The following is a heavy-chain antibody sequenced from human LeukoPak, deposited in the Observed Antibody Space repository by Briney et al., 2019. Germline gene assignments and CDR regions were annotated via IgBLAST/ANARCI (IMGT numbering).Heavy chain of an antibody. D-gene: IGHD4-17*01. J-gene: IGHJ6*03. Sequence: TGGSLRLSCAASGFTFSSYEMNWVRQAPGKGLEWVSYITSSGSTIYYADSVKGRFTISRDNAKNSLYLQMNSLRAEDTAVYYCARNYGDAYYYYYYIDVWGKGTTVTISS. CDR2: ITSSGSTI. CDR1: GFTFSSYE. CDR3: ARNYGDAYYYYYYIDV. V-gene: IGHV3-48*03.